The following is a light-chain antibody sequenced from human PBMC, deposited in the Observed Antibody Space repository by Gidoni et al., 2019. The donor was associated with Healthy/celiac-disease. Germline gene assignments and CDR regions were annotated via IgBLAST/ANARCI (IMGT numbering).Light chain of an antibody. CDR1: SGHSSYA. CDR2: LNSDGSH. J-gene: IGLJ3*02. CDR3: QTWGTGIRV. Sequence: HLALTQSPSASPSLGASVKHTCTLSSGHSSYAIAWHQQQPEKGPRYLMKLNSDGSHSKGDGIPDRFSGSSSGAERYLTISSLQSEDEADYYCQTWGTGIRVFGGGTKLTVL. V-gene: IGLV4-69*01.